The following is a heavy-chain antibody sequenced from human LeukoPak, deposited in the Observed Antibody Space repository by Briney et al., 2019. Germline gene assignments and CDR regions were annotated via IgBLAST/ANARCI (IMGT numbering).Heavy chain of an antibody. J-gene: IGHJ4*02. D-gene: IGHD3-10*01. CDR3: AHSRDDMVRGYFDY. CDR1: GFSLSTSGVG. V-gene: IGHV2-5*02. Sequence: SGPTLVKPTQTLTLTCTSSGFSLSTSGVGVGWIRQPPGKALEWLALIYWDDDKRYSPSLKSRLTITKDTSKNQVVLTMTNMDPVDTATYYCAHSRDDMVRGYFDYRGQGTLVTVSS. CDR2: IYWDDDK.